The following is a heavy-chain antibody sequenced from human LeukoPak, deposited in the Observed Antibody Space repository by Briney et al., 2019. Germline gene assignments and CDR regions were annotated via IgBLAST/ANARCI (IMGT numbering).Heavy chain of an antibody. Sequence: SETLSLTCTVSGGSISSSSYYWGWIRQPPGKGLEWIGSIYYSGSTYYNPSHKSRVTISVDTSKNQFSLKLSSVTAADTAVYYCARANYYDSSGYSTYNWFDPWGQGTLVTVSS. CDR3: ARANYYDSSGYSTYNWFDP. D-gene: IGHD3-22*01. J-gene: IGHJ5*02. CDR1: GGSISSSSYY. CDR2: IYYSGST. V-gene: IGHV4-39*07.